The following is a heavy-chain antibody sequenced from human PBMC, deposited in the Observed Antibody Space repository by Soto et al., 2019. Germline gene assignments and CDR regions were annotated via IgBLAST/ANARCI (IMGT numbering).Heavy chain of an antibody. CDR1: GYSFTSYW. V-gene: IGHV5-51*01. J-gene: IGHJ4*02. CDR3: ARHFPSTNSRYPYYFDY. D-gene: IGHD6-13*01. CDR2: IYPGDSDT. Sequence: GESLKISCKGSGYSFTSYWIGWVRQMPGKGLEWMGIIYPGDSDTRYSPSFQGQVTISADKSISTAYLQWSSLKASDTAMYYCARHFPSTNSRYPYYFDYWGQGTLVTVSS.